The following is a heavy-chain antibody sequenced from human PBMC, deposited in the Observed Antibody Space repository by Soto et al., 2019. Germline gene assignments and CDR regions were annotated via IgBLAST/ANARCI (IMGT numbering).Heavy chain of an antibody. CDR1: GGSISSGGYY. Sequence: QVQLQESGPGLVKPSQTLSLTCTVSGGSISSGGYYWSWIRQHPGKGLEWIGYIYYSGSTYYNPSLKSRVTISVDTSKNQSSLKLSSVTAADTDVYYCARHSGSYNWFDPWGQGTLVTVSS. CDR3: ARHSGSYNWFDP. D-gene: IGHD1-26*01. J-gene: IGHJ5*02. V-gene: IGHV4-31*03. CDR2: IYYSGST.